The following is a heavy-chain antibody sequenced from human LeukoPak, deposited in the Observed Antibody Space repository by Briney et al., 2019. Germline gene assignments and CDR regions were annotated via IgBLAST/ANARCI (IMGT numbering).Heavy chain of an antibody. D-gene: IGHD3-10*01. CDR2: VYSGNDGT. Sequence: PGGSLRLSCAASGFTLSTDNMSWVRQVPGKGLEWVSVVYSGNDGTNYADSVRGRFTISRDDSKNMVYLQMNNLRLEDAAVYYCTNRSRGYYDYWGQGTLVTVSS. CDR3: TNRSRGYYDY. V-gene: IGHV3-66*02. CDR1: GFTLSTDN. J-gene: IGHJ4*02.